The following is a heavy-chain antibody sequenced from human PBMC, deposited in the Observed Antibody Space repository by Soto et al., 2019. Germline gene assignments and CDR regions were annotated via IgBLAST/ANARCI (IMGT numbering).Heavy chain of an antibody. D-gene: IGHD3-9*01. CDR1: GYALKSCC. CDR3: ARCYYDTLTGYISRYYYYMDV. CDR2: ISAYNGNT. J-gene: IGHJ6*03. V-gene: IGHV1-18*01. Sequence: ASVKVSCKAPGYALKSCCMSWPRHDPGKGIEWMGWISAYNGNTNYAQKLQGRVTMATDTSTSTAYMELRSLRSDDTAVYYCARCYYDTLTGYISRYYYYMDVWGKGTTVNVSS.